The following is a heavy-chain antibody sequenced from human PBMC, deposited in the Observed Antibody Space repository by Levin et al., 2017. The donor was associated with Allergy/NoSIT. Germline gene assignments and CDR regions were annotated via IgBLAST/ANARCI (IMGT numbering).Heavy chain of an antibody. J-gene: IGHJ6*02. CDR1: GDTVSSGSTA. CDR3: SRGYYRGSNYYYYGLDV. V-gene: IGHV6-1*01. CDR2: IYYRSKWYN. D-gene: IGHD1-26*01. Sequence: SQTLSITCAISGDTVSSGSTAWHWIRQSPSRGLEWLGRIYYRSKWYNDYALSVESRITINPDTSKNQFSLQLNSVTPEDTAVYYCSRGYYRGSNYYYYGLDVWGQGTTVTVSS.